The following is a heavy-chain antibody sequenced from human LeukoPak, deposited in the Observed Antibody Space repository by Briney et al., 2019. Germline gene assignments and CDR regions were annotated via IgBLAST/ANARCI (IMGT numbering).Heavy chain of an antibody. Sequence: PSETLSLTCAVYGGSFSGYYWSWIRQPPGKGLEWIGEINHSGSTNYNPSLKSRVTISVDTSKNQFSLKLSTVTAADTAVYYCARASPSWVFDSWGQGTLVTVSS. D-gene: IGHD7-27*01. CDR1: GGSFSGYY. V-gene: IGHV4-34*01. J-gene: IGHJ4*02. CDR2: INHSGST. CDR3: ARASPSWVFDS.